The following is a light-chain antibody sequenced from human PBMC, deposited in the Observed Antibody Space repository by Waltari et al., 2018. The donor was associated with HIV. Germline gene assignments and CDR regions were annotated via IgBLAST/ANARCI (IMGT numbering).Light chain of an antibody. V-gene: IGLV1-44*01. CDR1: TSNIGGNT. CDR3: AAWDDSLKGGA. CDR2: SNN. J-gene: IGLJ1*01. Sequence: QSVLAQPPSASGTPGQRVTISCSGSTSNIGGNTVSWYPQLPGTAPQLLIYSNNERPSGVPDRLSGSTSGTSASLVISGLQSEDEADYYCAAWDDSLKGGAFGTGTKVTVL.